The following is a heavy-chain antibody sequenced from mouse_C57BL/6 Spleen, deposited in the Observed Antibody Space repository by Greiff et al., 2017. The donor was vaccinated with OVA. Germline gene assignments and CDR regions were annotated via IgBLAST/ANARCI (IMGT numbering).Heavy chain of an antibody. Sequence: QVQLQQPGAELVKPGASVKLSCKASGYTFTSYWMHWVKQRPGRGLEWIGRIDPNSGGTKYNEKFKSKATLTVDKPSSTAYMQLSSLTSEDDAVYYCARDYDGNAMDYWGQGTSVTVSS. CDR3: ARDYDGNAMDY. V-gene: IGHV1-72*01. D-gene: IGHD2-3*01. CDR1: GYTFTSYW. CDR2: IDPNSGGT. J-gene: IGHJ4*01.